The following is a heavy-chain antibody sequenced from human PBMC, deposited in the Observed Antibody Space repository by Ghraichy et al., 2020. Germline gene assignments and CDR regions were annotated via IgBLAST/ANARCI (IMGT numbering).Heavy chain of an antibody. CDR1: GGSFSGYY. V-gene: IGHV4-34*01. J-gene: IGHJ6*03. Sequence: SETLSLTCAVYGGSFSGYYWSWIRQPPGKGLEWIGEINHSGSTNYNPSLKSRVTISVDTSKNQFSLKLSSVTAADTAVYYCARVAYYDFWSGSILGNYMDVWGKGTTVTVSS. D-gene: IGHD3-3*01. CDR3: ARVAYYDFWSGSILGNYMDV. CDR2: INHSGST.